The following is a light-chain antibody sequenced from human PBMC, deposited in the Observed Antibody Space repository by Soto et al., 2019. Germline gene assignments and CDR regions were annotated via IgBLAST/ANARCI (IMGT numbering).Light chain of an antibody. V-gene: IGKV3-11*01. CDR2: DAS. Sequence: EIVLTQSPATLSLSPGERATLSCRASQSVSSYLAWYQQKPGQAPRLLIYDASNRATGIPARFSGSGSETDFPITISSIEPEDIAVYYCHQRSNWPQITFVQGTRL. CDR1: QSVSSY. J-gene: IGKJ5*01. CDR3: HQRSNWPQIT.